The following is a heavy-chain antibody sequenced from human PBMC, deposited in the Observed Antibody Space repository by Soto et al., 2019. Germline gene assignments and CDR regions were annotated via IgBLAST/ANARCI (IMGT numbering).Heavy chain of an antibody. CDR3: ARDGERDTGLNFYYYLHGMDA. J-gene: IGHJ6*02. Sequence: GASVKVSCKASGYTFTTYGISWVRQAPGPGLEWMGWISPYNGTTKYAEKFQGEMTMTTDTATSTAYMDLRSLRSDDTAVYYCARDGERDTGLNFYYYLHGMDAWGQGTRVTVSS. V-gene: IGHV1-18*04. D-gene: IGHD1-1*01. CDR1: GYTFTTYG. CDR2: ISPYNGTT.